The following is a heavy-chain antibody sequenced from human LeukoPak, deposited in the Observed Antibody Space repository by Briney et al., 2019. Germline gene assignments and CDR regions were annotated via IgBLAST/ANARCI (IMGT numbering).Heavy chain of an antibody. CDR1: GFTFSSYW. V-gene: IGHV3-7*01. CDR2: IKQDGSEK. Sequence: GGSLRLSCAASGFTFSSYWMSWVRQAPGKGLEWVANIKQDGSEKYYVDSAKGRFTISRDNAKNSLYLQMNSLRAEDTAVYYCARPWSYPRATVDYWGQGTLVTVSS. CDR3: ARPWSYPRATVDY. J-gene: IGHJ4*02. D-gene: IGHD1-26*01.